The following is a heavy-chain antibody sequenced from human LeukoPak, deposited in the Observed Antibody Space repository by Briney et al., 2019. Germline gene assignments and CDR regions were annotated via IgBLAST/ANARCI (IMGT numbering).Heavy chain of an antibody. V-gene: IGHV4-34*01. J-gene: IGHJ6*03. D-gene: IGHD2-15*01. CDR2: TYHSGGT. Sequence: PSETLSLTCAAYGGSFSGYYWSWIRQSPGKGLEWIAETYHSGGTNYNSSLKSRVTISLDTSKNQFSLKLSSVTAADTAVYYCARGRRIVVVLGATRTHRDYYMDVWGKGTTVTVSS. CDR3: ARGRRIVVVLGATRTHRDYYMDV. CDR1: GGSFSGYY.